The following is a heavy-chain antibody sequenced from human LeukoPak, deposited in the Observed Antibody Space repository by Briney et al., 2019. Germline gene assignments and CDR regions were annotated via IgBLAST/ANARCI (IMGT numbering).Heavy chain of an antibody. CDR1: GFTFSSYA. V-gene: IGHV3-30-3*01. CDR2: ISYDGSNK. D-gene: IGHD2-2*02. CDR3: ARSGYCSSTSCYKSFDY. Sequence: AGGSLRLSCAASGFTFSSYAMHWVRQAPGKGLEWVAVISYDGSNKYYADSVKGRFTISRDNSKNTLYLQMNSLRAEDTAVYYCARSGYCSSTSCYKSFDYWGQGTLVTVSS. J-gene: IGHJ4*02.